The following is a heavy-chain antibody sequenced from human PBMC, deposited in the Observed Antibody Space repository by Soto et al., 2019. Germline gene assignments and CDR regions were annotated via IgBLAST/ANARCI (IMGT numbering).Heavy chain of an antibody. J-gene: IGHJ4*02. CDR1: GFTFSNYA. Sequence: QLQLVESGGGVVQPGRSLRLSCAASGFTFSNYAMHWYRLAPGKGLEWVAVISYDGSNTYYADSVKGRFPISRDISMNTLYLQMISLRVEDTSVYYCAKDGIVWHEEGGDYFDYWGQGNLVSVSS. CDR3: AKDGIVWHEEGGDYFDY. V-gene: IGHV3-30*18. CDR2: ISYDGSNT. D-gene: IGHD2-15*01.